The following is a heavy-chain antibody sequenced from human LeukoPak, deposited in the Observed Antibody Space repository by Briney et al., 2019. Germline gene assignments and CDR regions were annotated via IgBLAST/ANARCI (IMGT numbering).Heavy chain of an antibody. CDR2: ISYDGSNK. CDR1: GFTFSSYG. CDR3: AKDRSEGTIDY. D-gene: IGHD3-10*01. Sequence: PGGSLRLFCAASGFTFSSYGMRWVRQAPGKGLVWVAVISYDGSNKYYADSVKGRFTISRDNSKNTLYLQMNSLRAEDTAVYYCAKDRSEGTIDYWGQGTLVTVSS. J-gene: IGHJ4*02. V-gene: IGHV3-30*18.